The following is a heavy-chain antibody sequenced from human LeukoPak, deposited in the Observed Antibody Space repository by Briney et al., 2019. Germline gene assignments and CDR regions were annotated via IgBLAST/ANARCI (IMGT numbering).Heavy chain of an antibody. Sequence: GGSLRLSCAASGFTFSSYAMSWVRQAPGKGLEWGSAIRGSGGSTYYADSVKGRFTISRVKSKNTLYLEMNSLRGQDTAVYYCAKAGSSWYLIVYWGQGTLVTVSS. CDR3: AKAGSSWYLIVY. CDR2: IRGSGGST. V-gene: IGHV3-23*01. CDR1: GFTFSSYA. D-gene: IGHD6-13*01. J-gene: IGHJ4*02.